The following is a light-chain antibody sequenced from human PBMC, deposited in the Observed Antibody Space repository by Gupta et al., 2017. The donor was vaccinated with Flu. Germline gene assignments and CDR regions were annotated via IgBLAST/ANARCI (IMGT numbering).Light chain of an antibody. Sequence: CKSSQSVLYSSNNKNYLAWYQQRSGQAPRLLIYWASTRESGVPDRFSGSGSGTDFTLTISSLQAEDVALYYCQQYYNSPPTFGQGTKLEIK. CDR2: WAS. J-gene: IGKJ2*01. CDR1: QSVLYSSNNKNY. V-gene: IGKV4-1*01. CDR3: QQYYNSPPT.